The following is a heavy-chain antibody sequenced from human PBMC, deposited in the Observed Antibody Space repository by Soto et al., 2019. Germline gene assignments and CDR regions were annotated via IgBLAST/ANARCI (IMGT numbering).Heavy chain of an antibody. J-gene: IGHJ4*02. D-gene: IGHD3-3*01. Sequence: GGSLRLSCAASGFTFSSYAMHWVRQAPGKGLEWVAVISYDGSNKYYADSVKGRFTISRDNSKNTLYLQMNSLRAEDTAVYYCARGPSQGITIFGVVWGQGTLVTVSS. CDR2: ISYDGSNK. V-gene: IGHV3-30-3*01. CDR3: ARGPSQGITIFGVV. CDR1: GFTFSSYA.